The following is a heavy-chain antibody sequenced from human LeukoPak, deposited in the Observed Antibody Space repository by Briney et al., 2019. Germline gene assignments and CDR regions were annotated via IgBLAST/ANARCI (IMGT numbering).Heavy chain of an antibody. CDR3: ARGVRYFDPERTWFDP. J-gene: IGHJ5*02. V-gene: IGHV3-7*01. CDR1: GFTFSSYW. Sequence: GGSLRLSCAASGFTFSSYWMSWVRQAPGKGLKWVANIKQDGSEKYYVDSVKGRSTISRDNAKNSLYLQMNSLRAEDTAVYYCARGVRYFDPERTWFDPWGQGTLVTVSS. D-gene: IGHD3-9*01. CDR2: IKQDGSEK.